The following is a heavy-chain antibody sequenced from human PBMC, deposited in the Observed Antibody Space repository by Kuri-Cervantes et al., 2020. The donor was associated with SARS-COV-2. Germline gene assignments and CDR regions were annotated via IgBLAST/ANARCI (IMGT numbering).Heavy chain of an antibody. V-gene: IGHV3-48*03. J-gene: IGHJ4*02. CDR2: ISSSGSTI. D-gene: IGHD3-22*01. CDR3: AKSASSGYYHINY. Sequence: GGSLRLSCAASGFTFSSYEMNWVRQAPGKGLEWVSYISSSGSTIYYADSVKGRFTISRDNSKNTLYLQMNSLRAEDTAVCYCAKSASSGYYHINYWGQGTLVTVSS. CDR1: GFTFSSYE.